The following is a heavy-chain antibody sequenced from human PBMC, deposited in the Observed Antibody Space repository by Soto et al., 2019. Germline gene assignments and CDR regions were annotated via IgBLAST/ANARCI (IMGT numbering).Heavy chain of an antibody. Sequence: LRLSCAASGFSFNNYGIHWVRQAPGKGLEWVAVISYDGSNKYYADSVKGRFTISRDNSKNTLYLQMNSLRAEDTAVYYCAKNYYDSSGYYNYPYYYGMDVWGQGTTVTVSS. CDR2: ISYDGSNK. CDR1: GFSFNNYG. CDR3: AKNYYDSSGYYNYPYYYGMDV. V-gene: IGHV3-30*18. J-gene: IGHJ6*02. D-gene: IGHD3-22*01.